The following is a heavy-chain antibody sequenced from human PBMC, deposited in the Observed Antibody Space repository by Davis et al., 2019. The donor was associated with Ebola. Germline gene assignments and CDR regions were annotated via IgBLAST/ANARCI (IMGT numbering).Heavy chain of an antibody. CDR1: GYTFTGYY. CDR2: ISAYNGNT. J-gene: IGHJ5*02. Sequence: ASVKVSCKASGYTFTGYYMHWVRQAPGQGLEWMGWISAYNGNTNYAQKLQGRVTMTTDTSTSTAYMELRSLRSGDTAVYYCARGGWLEWFDPWGQGTLVTVSS. D-gene: IGHD6-19*01. V-gene: IGHV1-18*04. CDR3: ARGGWLEWFDP.